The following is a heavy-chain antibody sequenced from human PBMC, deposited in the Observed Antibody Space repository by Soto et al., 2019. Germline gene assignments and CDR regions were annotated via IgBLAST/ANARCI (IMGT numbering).Heavy chain of an antibody. Sequence: PGGSLRLSCAGSGFTFGDSYMSWIRQAPGKGLEWLSYISPGSRYPAYADSVKGRFTISRDNARRSLFLQMTSLTAEDTAMYYCVRGGGGGLFDPCGQGPMVTVYS. D-gene: IGHD2-15*01. CDR3: VRGGGGGLFDP. J-gene: IGHJ5*02. V-gene: IGHV3-11*06. CDR2: ISPGSRYP. CDR1: GFTFGDSY.